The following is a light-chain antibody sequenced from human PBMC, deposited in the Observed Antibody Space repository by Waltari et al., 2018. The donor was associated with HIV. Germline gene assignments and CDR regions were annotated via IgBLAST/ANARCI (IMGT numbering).Light chain of an antibody. CDR3: ATWDDSLNGWV. Sequence: QSVLTQPPSASGTPGQRVTISCSGSSSNIGSNTVSWYHEVTGTAPKVLIYSNEDRPSGVPDRVSGSKSGTSASLSISGLQSEDDADYYGATWDDSLNGWVFGGGTKVTVL. J-gene: IGLJ3*02. V-gene: IGLV1-44*01. CDR2: SNE. CDR1: SSNIGSNT.